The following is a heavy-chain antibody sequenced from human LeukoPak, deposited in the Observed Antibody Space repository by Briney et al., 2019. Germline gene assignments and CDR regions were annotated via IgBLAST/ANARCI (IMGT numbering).Heavy chain of an antibody. CDR2: IHHSGTT. CDR3: ARAEKKTYYYDSSGYYYSY. CDR1: GVSISSSNW. J-gene: IGHJ4*02. Sequence: SSETLSLTCAVSGVSISSSNWWSWIRQPPGKGLEWIGDIHHSGTTNYNPSLKSRVTISVDTSKNQFSLKLSSVTAADTAVYYCARAEKKTYYYDSSGYYYSYWGQGTLVTVSS. V-gene: IGHV4-4*02. D-gene: IGHD3-22*01.